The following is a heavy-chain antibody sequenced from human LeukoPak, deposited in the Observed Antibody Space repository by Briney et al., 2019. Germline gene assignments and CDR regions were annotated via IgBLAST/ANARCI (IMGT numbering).Heavy chain of an antibody. CDR1: GGSISSYY. Sequence: SETLSLTCTVSGGSISSYYWSWIRQPPGKGLELIGYIYYSGSTNYNPSLKSRVTISVDTSKNQSSLKLSSVTAADTAVYYCARGLEWFGEPGHHDLCGRGTLVTVSS. V-gene: IGHV4-59*08. D-gene: IGHD3-10*01. J-gene: IGHJ2*01. CDR3: ARGLEWFGEPGHHDL. CDR2: IYYSGST.